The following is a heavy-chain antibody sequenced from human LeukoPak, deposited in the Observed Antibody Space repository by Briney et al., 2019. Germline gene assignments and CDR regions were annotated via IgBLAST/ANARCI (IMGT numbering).Heavy chain of an antibody. CDR2: ISSSGTTI. CDR3: ARRYFSSTSCLIDY. D-gene: IGHD2-2*01. CDR1: GFTFSSYE. V-gene: IGHV3-48*03. Sequence: LXLSCAASGFTFSSYEMNWVRQAPGKGLEWVSYISSSGTTIYYADSVKGRFTISRDNAKNSLYLQMNSLRAEDTAVYYCARRYFSSTSCLIDYWGQGTLVTVSS. J-gene: IGHJ4*02.